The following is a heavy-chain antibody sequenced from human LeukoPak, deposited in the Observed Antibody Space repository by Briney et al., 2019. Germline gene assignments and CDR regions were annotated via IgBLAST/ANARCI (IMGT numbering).Heavy chain of an antibody. CDR2: ISIGGTYI. CDR1: GFTFSGYG. V-gene: IGHV3-21*01. D-gene: IGHD6-13*01. Sequence: GGSLRLSCAASGFTFSGYGMFWVRQAPGMGLEWISSISIGGTYIYYADSVKGRFTISRNNAKNSLYLQMNSLRADDTAVYYCAKSRSSWSDDTFDIWGQGTMVTVSS. CDR3: AKSRSSWSDDTFDI. J-gene: IGHJ3*02.